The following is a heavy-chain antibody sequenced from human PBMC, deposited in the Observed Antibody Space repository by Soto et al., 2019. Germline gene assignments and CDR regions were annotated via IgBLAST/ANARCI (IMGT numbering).Heavy chain of an antibody. CDR2: IKQDGSEE. D-gene: IGHD1-26*01. Sequence: EVQLVESGRGLVQPGGSLRLSCVASGFPFSGHWMSWVRQAPGKGLEWVANIKQDGSEEHYVDSVKGRFTVSRDNAKNSLHLQMNSLRAEDTAVYYCARVVGATNTLHNWGQGTLVTVSS. CDR1: GFPFSGHW. V-gene: IGHV3-7*01. CDR3: ARVVGATNTLHN. J-gene: IGHJ4*02.